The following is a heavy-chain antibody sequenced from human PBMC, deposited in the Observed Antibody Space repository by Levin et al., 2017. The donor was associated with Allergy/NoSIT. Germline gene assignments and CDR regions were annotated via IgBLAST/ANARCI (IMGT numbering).Heavy chain of an antibody. CDR3: TKTYSATPGAD. V-gene: IGHV3-7*01. CDR2: IKQDGSEI. J-gene: IGHJ1*01. Sequence: RTGGSLRLSCAASGFTFSSYWMSWVRQVPGKGLEWVGNIKQDGSEIYSVDSVKGRFTLSRDNAKNSLYLQMNSLRAEDTAIYYCTKTYSATPGADWGQGTLVIVSS. D-gene: IGHD2-8*02. CDR1: GFTFSSYW.